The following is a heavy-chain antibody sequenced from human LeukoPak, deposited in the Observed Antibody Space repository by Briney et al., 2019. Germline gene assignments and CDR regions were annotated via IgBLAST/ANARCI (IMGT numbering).Heavy chain of an antibody. J-gene: IGHJ4*02. CDR2: FHTSGST. CDR1: GGSISGYY. V-gene: IGHV4-4*07. CDR3: ARDLSNIAAL. Sequence: PSETLSLTCTVSGGSISGYYWSWIRQPAGKGLEWIGLFHTSGSTNYNPSLKSRVTMSVDTSKNQFSLKVSSVTAADTAVYYCARDLSNIAALWGQGTLVTVSS. D-gene: IGHD6-6*01.